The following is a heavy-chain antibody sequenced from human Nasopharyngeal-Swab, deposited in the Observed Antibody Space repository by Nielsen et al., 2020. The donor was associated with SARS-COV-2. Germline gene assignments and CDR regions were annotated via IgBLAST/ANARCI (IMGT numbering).Heavy chain of an antibody. CDR3: AKGRVTIFGVVIIDYYHYMDV. V-gene: IGHV3-30*18. J-gene: IGHJ6*03. D-gene: IGHD3-3*01. CDR2: ISYDGSYK. CDR1: GFTFSSYG. Sequence: GESLKISCAASGFTFSSYGMHWVRQAPGKGLEWVAVISYDGSYKYYVDSVQGRFTISRDNSENTLFLQMNSLRAEDTAVYYCAKGRVTIFGVVIIDYYHYMDVWGKGTTVTVSS.